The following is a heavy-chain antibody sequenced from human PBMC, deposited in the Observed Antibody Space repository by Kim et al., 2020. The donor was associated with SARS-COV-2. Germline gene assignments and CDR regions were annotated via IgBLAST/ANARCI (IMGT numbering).Heavy chain of an antibody. D-gene: IGHD2-2*01. CDR3: ARALRSGGSNDNWFDP. V-gene: IGHV1-2*06. CDR2: INPNSGGT. J-gene: IGHJ5*02. CDR1: GYTFTDYY. Sequence: ASVKVSCKASGYTFTDYYMHWVRQAPGQGLEWMGRINPNSGGTNYAQKFQGRVTMTRDTSISTAYMELSRLTSDDTAVYYCARALRSGGSNDNWFDPWGQGTLVAVSS.